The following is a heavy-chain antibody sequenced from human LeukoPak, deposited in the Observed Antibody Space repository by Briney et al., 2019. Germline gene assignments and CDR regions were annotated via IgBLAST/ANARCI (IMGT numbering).Heavy chain of an antibody. Sequence: PSETLSLTCAVYGASFSDFYWSWIRQSPGEGLEWIGETSHTGISNYNPSLKSRVTILTDPSKRQFSLKLTSVTAADTAVYYCARRTLSTMGAARQFDPWGRGTLVIVSS. V-gene: IGHV4-34*01. J-gene: IGHJ5*02. CDR1: GASFSDFY. CDR3: ARRTLSTMGAARQFDP. D-gene: IGHD3-16*01. CDR2: TSHTGIS.